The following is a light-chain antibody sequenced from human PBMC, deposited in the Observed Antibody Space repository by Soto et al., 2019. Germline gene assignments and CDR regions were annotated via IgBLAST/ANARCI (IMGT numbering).Light chain of an antibody. CDR1: QSLLNSNGCNH. Sequence: DIVMTQSPLSPPVTPGEPDSISCRSSQSLLNSNGCNHLSWYLQKPGQSPQLLVCWDSSRASGVPDRFSGSGSGKDFTLTISRVEAEDVGFYYCMQALHAPLTFGQGTKVDI. J-gene: IGKJ1*01. CDR2: WDS. CDR3: MQALHAPLT. V-gene: IGKV2-28*01.